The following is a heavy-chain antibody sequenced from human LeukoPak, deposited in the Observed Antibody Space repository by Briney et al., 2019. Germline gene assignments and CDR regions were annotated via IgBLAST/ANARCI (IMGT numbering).Heavy chain of an antibody. D-gene: IGHD3-22*01. CDR3: ARDTHISLIVVGDAFEI. J-gene: IGHJ3*02. CDR2: IYYSGST. CDR1: GGSFSGYY. V-gene: IGHV4-59*12. Sequence: PSETLSLTCAVYGGSFSGYYWSWIRQPPGKGLEWIGYIYYSGSTNYNPSLKSRLTMSVDTSKNQVSLKLSSVTAADTAVYYCARDTHISLIVVGDAFEIWGQGTMVTVSS.